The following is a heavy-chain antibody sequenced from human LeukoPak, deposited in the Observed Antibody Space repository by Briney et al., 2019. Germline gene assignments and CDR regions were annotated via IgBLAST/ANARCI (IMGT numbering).Heavy chain of an antibody. CDR1: GYIFTDYY. V-gene: IGHV1-46*01. CDR3: ARRAYFREFDY. J-gene: IGHJ4*02. CDR2: INPSGGST. Sequence: ASVKVSCKASGYIFTDYYLHWVRQAPGQGLEWMGIINPSGGSTSYAQKFQGRVTMTRDTSTSTVYMELSSLRSEDTAVYYCARRAYFREFDYWGQGTLVTVSS. D-gene: IGHD2-21*01.